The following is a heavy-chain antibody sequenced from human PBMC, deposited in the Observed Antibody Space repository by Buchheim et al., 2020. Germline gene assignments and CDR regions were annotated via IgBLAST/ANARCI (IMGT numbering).Heavy chain of an antibody. J-gene: IGHJ4*02. CDR2: ISGSGGST. V-gene: IGHV3-23*01. CDR3: AKMGRPYYYDSSGYSTGGVYFDY. CDR1: GFTFSSYA. Sequence: EVQLLESGGGLVQPGGPLRLSCAASGFTFSSYAMSWVRQAPGKGLEWVSAISGSGGSTYYADSVKGRFTISRDNSKNTLYLQMNSLRAEDTAVYYCAKMGRPYYYDSSGYSTGGVYFDYWGQGTL. D-gene: IGHD3-22*01.